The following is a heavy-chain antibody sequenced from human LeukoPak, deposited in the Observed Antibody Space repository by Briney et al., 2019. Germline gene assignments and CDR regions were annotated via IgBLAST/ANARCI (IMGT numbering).Heavy chain of an antibody. Sequence: SVKVSCKASGGTFSSYTISWVRQAPGQGLEWMGRIIPILGLANYAQKFQGRVTITADKSTSTAYMELSSLRSEDTAVYYCARSGGDYYDSSGYYLDYWGQGTLVTVSS. V-gene: IGHV1-69*02. CDR1: GGTFSSYT. CDR2: IIPILGLA. CDR3: ARSGGDYYDSSGYYLDY. J-gene: IGHJ4*02. D-gene: IGHD3-22*01.